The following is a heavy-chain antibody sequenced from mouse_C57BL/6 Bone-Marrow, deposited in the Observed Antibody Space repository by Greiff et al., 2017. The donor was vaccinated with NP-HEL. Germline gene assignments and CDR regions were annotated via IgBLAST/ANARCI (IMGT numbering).Heavy chain of an antibody. V-gene: IGHV5-6*02. CDR1: GFTFSSYG. CDR2: ISSGGGYT. J-gene: IGHJ4*01. D-gene: IGHD1-1*01. Sequence: DVKLVESGGDLVKPGGSLKLSCAASGFTFSSYGMSWVRQTPDKRLEWVATISSGGGYTYYPDSVKGRFTISRDNTKNTLYLQMSSLKSEDTAMYYCARTTTVVEDYWGQGTSVTVSS. CDR3: ARTTTVVEDY.